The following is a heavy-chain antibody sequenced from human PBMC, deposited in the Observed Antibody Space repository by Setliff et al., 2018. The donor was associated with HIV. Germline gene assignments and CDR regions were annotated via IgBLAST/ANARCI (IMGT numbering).Heavy chain of an antibody. CDR3: ARSRPSLRAFDI. CDR1: GGSISTSNYY. CDR2: VDYTGST. V-gene: IGHV4-39*07. D-gene: IGHD4-17*01. Sequence: PSETLSLTCTVSGGSISTSNYYWGWVRQPPGKGLEWVGNVDYTGSTYYNPSLKSRVTISVDTSKNYFSLKLTSVTAADTAVYYCARSRPSLRAFDIWGQGTMVTVSS. J-gene: IGHJ3*02.